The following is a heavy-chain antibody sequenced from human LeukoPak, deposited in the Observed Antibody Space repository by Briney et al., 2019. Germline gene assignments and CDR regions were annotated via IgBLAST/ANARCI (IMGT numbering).Heavy chain of an antibody. CDR2: IYYSGST. D-gene: IGHD1-26*01. Sequence: PPETLSLTCSVSGGSISNSSSYWGWIRQPPGKGLEWIGSIYYSGSTYYNPSLKSRVTISVDTSKNQFSLKLSSVTAADTAVYYCARHSPVGIFYFDYWGQGTLVTVSS. V-gene: IGHV4-39*01. J-gene: IGHJ4*02. CDR3: ARHSPVGIFYFDY. CDR1: GGSISNSSSY.